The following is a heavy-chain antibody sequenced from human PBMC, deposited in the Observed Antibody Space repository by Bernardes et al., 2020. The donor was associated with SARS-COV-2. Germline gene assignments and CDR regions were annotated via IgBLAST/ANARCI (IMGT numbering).Heavy chain of an antibody. Sequence: SGPTLVKPTQTLTLTCTLSGSSLTSSGVGVGWVRQAPRQALEWLAVTHWNDANFFSPSLKKRLSITKDTPKNQVVLTITNMDPVDTATYYCTHRRVGVGMDSWGQGTPVTVSS. CDR2: THWNDAN. D-gene: IGHD2-8*01. CDR3: THRRVGVGMDS. CDR1: GSSLTSSGVG. V-gene: IGHV2-5*01. J-gene: IGHJ6*02.